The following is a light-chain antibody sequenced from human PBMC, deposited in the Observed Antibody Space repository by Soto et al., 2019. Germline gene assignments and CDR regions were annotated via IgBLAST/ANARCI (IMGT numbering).Light chain of an antibody. J-gene: IGKJ1*01. V-gene: IGKV3-20*01. CDR1: PSVSSY. Sequence: PGERATLSCRASPSVSSYLAWYQQKPGQAPRLLIYGASSRATGIPDRFSGSGSGTDFTLTISRLEPEDFAVYYCQQYGSSPTWTFGQGTKVDIK. CDR2: GAS. CDR3: QQYGSSPTWT.